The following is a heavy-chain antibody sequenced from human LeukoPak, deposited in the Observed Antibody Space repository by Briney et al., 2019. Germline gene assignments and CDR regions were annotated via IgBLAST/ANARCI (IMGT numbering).Heavy chain of an antibody. CDR3: ARDSAFGDSAPYGMDV. CDR1: GFTFSDYY. J-gene: IGHJ6*02. V-gene: IGHV3-11*01. D-gene: IGHD4-17*01. Sequence: GGSLRLSCAASGFTFSDYYMSWIRQAPGKGLEWVSYISSSGSTIYYADSVKGRFTISRDNAKNSLYLQMNSLRAEDTAVYYWARDSAFGDSAPYGMDVWGQGTTVTVSS. CDR2: ISSSGSTI.